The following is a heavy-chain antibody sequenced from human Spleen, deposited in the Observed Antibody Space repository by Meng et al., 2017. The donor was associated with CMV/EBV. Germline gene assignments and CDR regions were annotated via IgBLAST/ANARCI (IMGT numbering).Heavy chain of an antibody. CDR1: GFPFDSFA. V-gene: IGHV3-23*01. CDR2: MNTNGESI. CDR3: ARSNFWSGYSEFDY. D-gene: IGHD3-3*01. Sequence: GESLKISCAVSGFPFDSFAMTWVRQAPGKGLEWVSAMNTNGESIYYADSVKGRFTISRDNSKNTLYLQMNGLRAEDTAVYYCARSNFWSGYSEFDYWGQGALVTVSS. J-gene: IGHJ4*02.